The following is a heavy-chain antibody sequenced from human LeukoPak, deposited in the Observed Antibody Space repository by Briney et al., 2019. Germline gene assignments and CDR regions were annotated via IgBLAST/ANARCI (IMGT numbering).Heavy chain of an antibody. CDR2: IWYDGSNK. V-gene: IGHV3-33*01. Sequence: PGGSLRLSCAASGFTFSSYGMHWVRQAPGKGLEWVAVIWYDGSNKYYADSVKGRFTISRDNSKNTLYLQMNSLRAEDTAVYYCARISLGRQQLDPAFDIWGQGTMVTVSS. D-gene: IGHD6-13*01. CDR1: GFTFSSYG. CDR3: ARISLGRQQLDPAFDI. J-gene: IGHJ3*02.